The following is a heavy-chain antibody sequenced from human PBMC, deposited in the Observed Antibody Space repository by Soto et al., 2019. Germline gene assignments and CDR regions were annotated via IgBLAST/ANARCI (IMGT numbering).Heavy chain of an antibody. CDR1: GGSISSYY. CDR2: IYYSGST. D-gene: IGHD2-15*01. Sequence: QVQLQESGPGLVKPSETLSLTCTVSGGSISSYYWSWIRQPPGKGLEWIGYIYYSGSTNYNPSLKSRVTISVATSKNQFSLKLSSVTAADTAVYYCAREYCSGGSCYNADWFDPWGQGTLVTVSS. J-gene: IGHJ5*02. CDR3: AREYCSGGSCYNADWFDP. V-gene: IGHV4-59*01.